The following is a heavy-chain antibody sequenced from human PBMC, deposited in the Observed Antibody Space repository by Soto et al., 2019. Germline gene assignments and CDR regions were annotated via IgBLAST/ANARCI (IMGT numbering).Heavy chain of an antibody. J-gene: IGHJ4*02. Sequence: EVHLLESGGGLVQPGGSLRLSCAASGFTFSRYALNWVRQAPGKGLEWVAEISGSGTSTYYAPSVKGRFIISSDSSKNTFYLRMNSLRAEATAMYYCARSLSALFSLGDFNYWGQGALVTVSS. V-gene: IGHV3-23*01. CDR3: ARSLSALFSLGDFNY. CDR2: ISGSGTST. D-gene: IGHD2-21*01. CDR1: GFTFSRYA.